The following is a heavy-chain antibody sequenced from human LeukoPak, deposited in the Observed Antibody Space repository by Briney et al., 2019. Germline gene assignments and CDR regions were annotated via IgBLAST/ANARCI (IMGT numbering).Heavy chain of an antibody. J-gene: IGHJ3*02. V-gene: IGHV4-31*03. CDR3: ARDQGHDAFDI. CDR1: GGSISSGGYY. CDR2: IYYSGST. Sequence: SQTLSLTCTVSGGSISSGGYYWSWIRQHPGKGREWIGYIYYSGSTYYNPSLKSRVTISVDTSKNQFYLKLSSVTAEDTAVYYCARDQGHDAFDIGGRGTMVTASS.